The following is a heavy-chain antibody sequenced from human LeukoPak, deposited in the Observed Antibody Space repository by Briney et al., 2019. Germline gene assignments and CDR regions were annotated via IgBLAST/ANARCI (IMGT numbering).Heavy chain of an antibody. V-gene: IGHV3-23*01. D-gene: IGHD6-6*01. CDR1: GFTFSSYA. Sequence: GGSLRLSCAASGFTFSSYAMSWVRQAPGKGLEWVSAISGSGGSTYYADSVKGRFTISRDNSKNTLYLQMSSLRAEDTAVYYCAKDPAGRGHFDYWGQGTLVTVSS. CDR2: ISGSGGST. CDR3: AKDPAGRGHFDY. J-gene: IGHJ4*02.